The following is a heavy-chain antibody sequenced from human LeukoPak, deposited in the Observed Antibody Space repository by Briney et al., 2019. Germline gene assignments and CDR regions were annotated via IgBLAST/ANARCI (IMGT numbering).Heavy chain of an antibody. Sequence: GGSLRLSCAASGFTVSSNYMSWVRQAPGKGLEWVSVIYSGGSTYYADSVKGRFTISRDNSKNTLYLQMNSLRAEDTAVYYCAGASAAGFEGLDYWGQGTLVTISS. CDR1: GFTVSSNY. J-gene: IGHJ4*02. CDR3: AGASAAGFEGLDY. CDR2: IYSGGST. D-gene: IGHD6-13*01. V-gene: IGHV3-53*01.